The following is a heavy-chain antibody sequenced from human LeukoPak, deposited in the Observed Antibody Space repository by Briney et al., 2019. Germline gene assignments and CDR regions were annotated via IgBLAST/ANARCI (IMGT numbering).Heavy chain of an antibody. J-gene: IGHJ5*02. CDR1: GFTFSSYG. CDR3: ARGSGIEYSSLGPFDP. CDR2: ISYDGSNK. D-gene: IGHD6-6*01. V-gene: IGHV3-30*19. Sequence: GGSLRLSCAASGFTFSSYGMHWVRQAPGKGLEWVAVISYDGSNKYYADSVKGRFTISRDNSKNTLYLQMNNLRAEDTAVYYCARGSGIEYSSLGPFDPWGQGTLVTVSS.